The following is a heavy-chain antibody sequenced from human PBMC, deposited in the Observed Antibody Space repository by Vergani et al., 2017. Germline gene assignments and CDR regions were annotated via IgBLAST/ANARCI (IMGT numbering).Heavy chain of an antibody. CDR3: ATAGAAYCRGASCYDFFEY. J-gene: IGHJ4*02. CDR2: ISTDGTKK. Sequence: QVQLVESGGGIVQPGRSLRLSCVASGFTFSSHAIHWVRRAPGKGLEWVAVISTDGTKKYYGDSVKGRFTISRDNSKKTLDLQMNRLRPEDTAVYYCATAGAAYCRGASCYDFFEYWCQGTLVTVAS. CDR1: GFTFSSHA. V-gene: IGHV3-30*03. D-gene: IGHD2-15*01.